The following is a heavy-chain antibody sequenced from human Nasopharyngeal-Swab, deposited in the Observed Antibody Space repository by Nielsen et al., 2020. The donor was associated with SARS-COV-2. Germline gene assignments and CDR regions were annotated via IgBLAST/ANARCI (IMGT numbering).Heavy chain of an antibody. Sequence: GESLKISCAASGFTFSSYAMSWVRQAPGKGLEWVSAISGSGGSTYYADSVKGRFTISRDNSKTTLYLQMNSLRAEDTAVYYCAKVVSTVAHDYYYGMDVWGQGTTVTVSS. CDR3: AKVVSTVAHDYYYGMDV. J-gene: IGHJ6*02. CDR2: ISGSGGST. CDR1: GFTFSSYA. V-gene: IGHV3-23*01. D-gene: IGHD4-23*01.